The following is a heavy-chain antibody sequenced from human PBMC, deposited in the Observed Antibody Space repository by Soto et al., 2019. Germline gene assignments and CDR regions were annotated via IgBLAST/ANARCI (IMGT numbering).Heavy chain of an antibody. J-gene: IGHJ4*02. D-gene: IGHD3-3*01. CDR1: GYTLTDLS. CDR2: FDPEDGET. CDR3: ATHRSGRFLEWLPEGSLGY. V-gene: IGHV1-24*01. Sequence: QVQLVQSGAEVKKPGASVKVSCKVSGYTLTDLSMQWVRQAPGKGLEWRVGFDPEDGETIYAQKFQGRVTMTEDTATDRAYMELSSLRSEYTAVYYCATHRSGRFLEWLPEGSLGYWGQGTLVTGSS.